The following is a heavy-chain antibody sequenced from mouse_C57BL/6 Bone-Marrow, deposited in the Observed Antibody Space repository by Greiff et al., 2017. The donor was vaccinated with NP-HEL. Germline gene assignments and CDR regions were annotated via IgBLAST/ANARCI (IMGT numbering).Heavy chain of an antibody. V-gene: IGHV5-6*01. J-gene: IGHJ2*01. Sequence: EVKLVESGGDLVKPGGSLKLSCAASGFTFSSYGMSWVRQTPDKRLEWVATISSGGSYTYYPDSVKGRFTISRDNAKNTLYLQMSSLKSEDTAMYYCARHGDWKGYFDYWGQGTTLTVSS. CDR1: GFTFSSYG. CDR3: ARHGDWKGYFDY. CDR2: ISSGGSYT.